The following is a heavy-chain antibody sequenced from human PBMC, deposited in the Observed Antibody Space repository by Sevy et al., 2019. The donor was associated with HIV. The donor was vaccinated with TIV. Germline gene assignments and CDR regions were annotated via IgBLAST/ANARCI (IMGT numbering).Heavy chain of an antibody. CDR1: GGTFSSYA. V-gene: IGHV1-69*13. Sequence: ASVKVSCKASGGTFSSYAISWERQAPGQGLEWMGGIIPIFGTANYAQKFQGRVTITADESTSTAYMELSSLRSEDTAVYYCASSSYGGNLGAFDIWGQGTMVTVSS. D-gene: IGHD4-17*01. J-gene: IGHJ3*02. CDR3: ASSSYGGNLGAFDI. CDR2: IIPIFGTA.